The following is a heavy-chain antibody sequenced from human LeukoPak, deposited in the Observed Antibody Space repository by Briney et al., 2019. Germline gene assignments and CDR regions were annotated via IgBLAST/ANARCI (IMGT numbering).Heavy chain of an antibody. D-gene: IGHD5-18*01. J-gene: IGHJ4*02. CDR2: INPSGGST. CDR3: ARIQLHWTKAFDI. CDR1: GYTFTNYY. V-gene: IGHV1-46*01. Sequence: ASVKVSCKASGYTFTNYYLHWVRQAPGQGLEWMGIINPSGGSTSYAQRFQGRVTMTRDTSTSTVHMELSSLRSEDTAVYYCARIQLHWTKAFDIWGQGTLVTVSS.